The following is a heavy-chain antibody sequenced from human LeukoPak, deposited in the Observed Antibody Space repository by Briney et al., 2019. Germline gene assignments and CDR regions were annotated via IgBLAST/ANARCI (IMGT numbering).Heavy chain of an antibody. Sequence: PGGSLRLSCAASGFTFSSYSMNWVRQAPGKGLEWVASIKRDGSEEYYVDSVKGRFTISRDNAKNSVYLQMNSLRAEDTAVYYCASTWNYLYFDYWGQGTLVTVSS. CDR2: IKRDGSEE. D-gene: IGHD1-7*01. CDR1: GFTFSSYS. V-gene: IGHV3-7*01. J-gene: IGHJ4*02. CDR3: ASTWNYLYFDY.